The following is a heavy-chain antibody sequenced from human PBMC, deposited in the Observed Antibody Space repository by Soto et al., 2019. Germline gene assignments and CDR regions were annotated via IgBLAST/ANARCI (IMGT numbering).Heavy chain of an antibody. CDR1: GDSVSSNSAG. V-gene: IGHV6-1*01. D-gene: IGHD1-1*01. Sequence: QVQLQLSGPGLVTPSQTLSLTCAISGDSVSSNSAGWNWIRQTPSRGLEWLGRTYYRSKWYFNYAVSVESRITINPDTSKNQFSLQLSSVTSDDTAVYYCARGSWDDVSGHYYMDVWGKGTTVTVSS. CDR3: ARGSWDDVSGHYYMDV. J-gene: IGHJ6*03. CDR2: TYYRSKWYF.